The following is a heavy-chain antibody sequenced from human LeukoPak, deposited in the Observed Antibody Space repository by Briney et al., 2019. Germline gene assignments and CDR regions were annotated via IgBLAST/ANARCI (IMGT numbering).Heavy chain of an antibody. CDR2: IYYNGNT. CDR1: DGSINSYY. Sequence: PLETLSLTCSVSDGSINSYYWNWIRRPPGKGLEWIGYIYYNGNTNYSPSLKSRVTLSVDTSKNLFSLKVSSVTAADTAVYYCARGRSNYYGMDVWGQGTTATVSS. CDR3: ARGRSNYYGMDV. V-gene: IGHV4-59*01. J-gene: IGHJ6*02. D-gene: IGHD1-26*01.